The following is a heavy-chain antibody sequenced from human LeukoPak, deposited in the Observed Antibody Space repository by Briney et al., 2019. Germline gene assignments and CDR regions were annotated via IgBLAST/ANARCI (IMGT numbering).Heavy chain of an antibody. J-gene: IGHJ4*02. CDR2: IYYSGST. CDR3: AGMNYGYRGYY. CDR1: GGSISSYY. D-gene: IGHD5-18*01. Sequence: SETLSLTCTVSGGSISSYYWSWIRPPPGKGLEWIGYIYYSGSTNSNPSLKSRVTISVDTSKNQFSLKLSSVTAADTAVYYCAGMNYGYRGYYWGQGTLVTVSS. V-gene: IGHV4-59*01.